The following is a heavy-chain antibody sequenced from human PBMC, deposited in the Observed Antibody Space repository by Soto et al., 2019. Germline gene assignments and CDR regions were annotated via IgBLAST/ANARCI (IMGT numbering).Heavy chain of an antibody. CDR2: ISGHNGNK. CDR3: ARDLGQQLFDY. V-gene: IGHV1-18*01. D-gene: IGHD6-13*01. CDR1: GYTFTSHR. J-gene: IGHJ4*02. Sequence: QVQLVQSGAEVKKPGASVKVSCKASGYTFTSHRISWVRQAPGQGLEWMGWISGHNGNKKYAQKLQGRVSMTTDTSTSTAYMELRSLRSDDTAVYYCARDLGQQLFDYWGQGTLVTVSS.